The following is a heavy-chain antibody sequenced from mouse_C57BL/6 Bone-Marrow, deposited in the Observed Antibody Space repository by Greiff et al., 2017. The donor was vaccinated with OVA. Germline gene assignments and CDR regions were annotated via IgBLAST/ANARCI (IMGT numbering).Heavy chain of an antibody. D-gene: IGHD2-2*01. V-gene: IGHV1-64*01. Sequence: QVQLQQPGAELVKPGASVKLSCKASGYTFTSYWMHWVKQRPGKGLEWIGMIHPNSGGTNYNEKFKSKATLTVDNSSSTAYMQLSSLTSEDSAVYYCARSGVTAVGGWGQGTTLSVST. J-gene: IGHJ2*01. CDR2: IHPNSGGT. CDR3: ARSGVTAVGG. CDR1: GYTFTSYW.